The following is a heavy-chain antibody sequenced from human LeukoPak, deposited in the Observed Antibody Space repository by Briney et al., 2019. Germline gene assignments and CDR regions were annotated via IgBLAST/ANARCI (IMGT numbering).Heavy chain of an antibody. Sequence: SETLSLTCTVTGTSIRSGSYYWNWIRQAAGKGLEWIGRMYIGGRTTYNPSLKSRVTISVDTSKNQFSLKLSSVTAADTAVYYCARALPLYYFDYWGQGTLVTVSS. CDR2: MYIGGRT. V-gene: IGHV4-61*02. J-gene: IGHJ4*02. CDR1: GTSIRSGSYY. D-gene: IGHD3-16*02. CDR3: ARALPLYYFDY.